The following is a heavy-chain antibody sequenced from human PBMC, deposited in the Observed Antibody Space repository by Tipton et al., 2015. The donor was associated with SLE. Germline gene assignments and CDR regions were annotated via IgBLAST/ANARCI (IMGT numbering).Heavy chain of an antibody. Sequence: QSGPEVKKPGASVKVSCKASGYTFTSYYMHWVRQAPGQGLEWMGIINPSGGSTSYAQKFQGRVTMTRDTSTSTVYMELSSLRSEDTAVYYCGRDPGVLASAFDIWGQGTMGTVSS. V-gene: IGHV1-46*01. J-gene: IGHJ3*02. D-gene: IGHD3-16*01. CDR3: GRDPGVLASAFDI. CDR2: INPSGGST. CDR1: GYTFTSYY.